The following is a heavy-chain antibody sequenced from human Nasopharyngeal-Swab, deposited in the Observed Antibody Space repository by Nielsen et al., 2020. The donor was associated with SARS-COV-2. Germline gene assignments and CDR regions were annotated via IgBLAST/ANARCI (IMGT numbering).Heavy chain of an antibody. D-gene: IGHD6-19*01. Sequence: ESPKISRAASGFTVSSHYMSWVRQAPGKGLEWVSVIYSGGSTYYADSVKGRFTISRDNSKNTLYLQMNSLRAEDTAVYYCARDLYRQQWPLYNYYGMDVWGQGTTVTVSS. CDR2: IYSGGST. CDR1: GFTVSSHY. V-gene: IGHV3-53*01. J-gene: IGHJ6*02. CDR3: ARDLYRQQWPLYNYYGMDV.